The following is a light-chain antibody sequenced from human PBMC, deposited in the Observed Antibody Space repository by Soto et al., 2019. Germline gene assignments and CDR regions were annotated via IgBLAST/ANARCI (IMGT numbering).Light chain of an antibody. Sequence: IVMTPSPISLPVTPGEPASISCRPNQCLLHSNGYNYLDWYLQKPGQSPQLLIYLGSNRASGVPDRFSGSGSGTDFTLKISRVEAEDVGVYYCMQALQTPRAVGQGTKVDI. V-gene: IGKV2-28*01. CDR3: MQALQTPRA. CDR2: LGS. J-gene: IGKJ1*01. CDR1: QCLLHSNGYNY.